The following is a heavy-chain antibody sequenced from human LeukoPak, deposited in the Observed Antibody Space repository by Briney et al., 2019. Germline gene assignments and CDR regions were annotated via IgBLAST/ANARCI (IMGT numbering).Heavy chain of an antibody. D-gene: IGHD1-26*01. J-gene: IGHJ4*02. V-gene: IGHV4-61*01. CDR1: GGSIGGNSY. CDR3: ARGGASSIPLDY. CDR2: ISNSRST. Sequence: SETLSLTCTVSGGSIGGNSYWSWIRQPPGKGPEWIGHISNSRSTYYSPSLSSRVTISLDTSKNQFSLKLRSVTAADTAVYYCARGGASSIPLDYWGRGTLVTVSS.